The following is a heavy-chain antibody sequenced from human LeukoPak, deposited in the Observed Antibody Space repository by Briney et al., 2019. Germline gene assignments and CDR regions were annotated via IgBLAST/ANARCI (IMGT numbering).Heavy chain of an antibody. CDR1: GYTFTGYY. V-gene: IGHV1-2*06. D-gene: IGHD6-13*01. J-gene: IGHJ4*02. CDR3: ARGTIQQLVLFYFDY. CDR2: INPNSGGT. Sequence: ASVKVSCKASGYTFTGYYIHWVRQAPGQGLEWMGRINPNSGGTNYAQKFQGRVTMTRDTSVNTAYMELSRLGSDDTAVYFCARGTIQQLVLFYFDYWGQGALVTVSS.